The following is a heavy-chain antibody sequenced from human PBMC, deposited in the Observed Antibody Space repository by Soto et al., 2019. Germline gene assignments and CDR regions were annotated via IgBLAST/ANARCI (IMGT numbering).Heavy chain of an antibody. Sequence: QVQLVQSGAEVKKPGSSVKVSCKASGGTFSSYAISWVRQAPGQGLEWMGGIIPIFGTANYAQKFQGRVTITADESTSTAYMELSSLRSEDTAVYYCARVRLGYCSCGSCALFDYWGQGTLVTVSS. V-gene: IGHV1-69*01. J-gene: IGHJ4*02. D-gene: IGHD2-15*01. CDR1: GGTFSSYA. CDR2: IIPIFGTA. CDR3: ARVRLGYCSCGSCALFDY.